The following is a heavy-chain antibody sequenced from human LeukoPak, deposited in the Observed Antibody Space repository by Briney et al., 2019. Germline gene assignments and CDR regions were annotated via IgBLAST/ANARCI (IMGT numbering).Heavy chain of an antibody. CDR3: TRDRGSGTYYYFDY. D-gene: IGHD3-10*01. J-gene: IGHJ4*02. CDR2: INSDGSST. CDR1: GFTFSSSW. Sequence: GGSLRLSCAASGFTFSSSWMHWVRQAPGKGLVWVSRINSDGSSTSYADSVKGRFTISRDNAKNTLYLQMNSLRAEDTAVYYCTRDRGSGTYYYFDYWGQGTLVTVSS. V-gene: IGHV3-74*01.